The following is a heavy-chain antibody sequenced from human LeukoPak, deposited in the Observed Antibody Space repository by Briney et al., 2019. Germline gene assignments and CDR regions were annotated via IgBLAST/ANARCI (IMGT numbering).Heavy chain of an antibody. CDR2: IVPHSGGT. V-gene: IGHV1-2*02. Sequence: ASVKVSCKASGYTFTDYYIHWVRQAPGQGLEWMGWIVPHSGGTNYAQNYQGRITMTRDTSISTAYTELSSLRSDDTAVYYCARNAYCDSTNCYAWFDPWGQGTLVTVSS. CDR3: ARNAYCDSTNCYAWFDP. D-gene: IGHD2-2*01. CDR1: GYTFTDYY. J-gene: IGHJ5*02.